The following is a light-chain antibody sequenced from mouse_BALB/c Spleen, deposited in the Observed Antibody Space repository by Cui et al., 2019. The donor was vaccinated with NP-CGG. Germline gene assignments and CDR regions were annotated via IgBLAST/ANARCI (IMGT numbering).Light chain of an antibody. CDR1: TGTVTTSNY. CDR2: GTS. Sequence: QAVVTTESALTTSPGETVTLTCRSSTGTVTTSNYANWVQEKPDHLFTSLIGGTSNRAPGVPARFSGSLIGDKAALTITGAQTEDEAIYFCALWYSNHWVFGGGTKLTVL. CDR3: ALWYSNHWV. J-gene: IGLJ1*01. V-gene: IGLV1*01.